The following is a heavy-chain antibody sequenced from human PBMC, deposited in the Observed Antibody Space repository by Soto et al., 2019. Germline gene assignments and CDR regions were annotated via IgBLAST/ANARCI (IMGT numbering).Heavy chain of an antibody. CDR2: INAGNGNT. CDR1: GYTFTSYA. D-gene: IGHD3-10*01. J-gene: IGHJ6*02. CDR3: ASYGPRYYYYYSGMDV. V-gene: IGHV1-3*01. Sequence: ASVKVSCKASGYTFTSYAMHWVRQAPGQRLEWMGWINAGNGNTKYSQKFQGRVTITRDTSASTAYMELSSLRSEDTAVYYCASYGPRYYYYYSGMDVWGQGTTVTVSS.